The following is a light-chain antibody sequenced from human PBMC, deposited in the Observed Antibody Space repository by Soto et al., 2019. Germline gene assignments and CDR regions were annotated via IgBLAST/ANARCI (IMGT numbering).Light chain of an antibody. Sequence: QSALTQPASVSGSPGQSIAISCTGTSTDVGGYNYVSWYQQHPGKAPKLMIYEVSNRPSGVSKRFSGAKSGNTASLTISGLQAEDEAHYYCSSYTSSSTLVFGGGTKLTVL. CDR1: STDVGGYNY. J-gene: IGLJ3*02. V-gene: IGLV2-14*01. CDR2: EVS. CDR3: SSYTSSSTLV.